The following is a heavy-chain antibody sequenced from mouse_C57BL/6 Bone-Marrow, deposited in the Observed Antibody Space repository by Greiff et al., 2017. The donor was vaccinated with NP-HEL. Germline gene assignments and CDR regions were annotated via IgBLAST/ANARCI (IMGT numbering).Heavy chain of an antibody. J-gene: IGHJ4*01. V-gene: IGHV1-20*01. CDR3: ARGDYYGSSHYYAMDY. D-gene: IGHD1-1*01. CDR2: INPYNGDT. CDR1: GYSFTGYF. Sequence: VQLQQSGPELVKPGDSVKISCKASGYSFTGYFMNWVMQSHGKSLEWIGRINPYNGDTFYNQKFKGKATLTVDKSSSTAHMELRSLTSEDSAVYYGARGDYYGSSHYYAMDYWGQGTSVTVSS.